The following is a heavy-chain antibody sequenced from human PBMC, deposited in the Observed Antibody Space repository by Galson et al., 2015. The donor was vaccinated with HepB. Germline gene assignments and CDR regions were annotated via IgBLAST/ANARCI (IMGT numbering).Heavy chain of an antibody. CDR3: AKGQGLVVPSTFDY. J-gene: IGHJ4*02. CDR2: TSGSGGSK. Sequence: SLRLSCAASGFTFSSYAMSWVRQAPGKGLEWVSVTSGSGGSKYYADSVKGRFTISRDNSKNTLYLQMNSLRAEDTAVYYCAKGQGLVVPSTFDYWGQGTLVTVSP. CDR1: GFTFSSYA. V-gene: IGHV3-23*01. D-gene: IGHD2-15*01.